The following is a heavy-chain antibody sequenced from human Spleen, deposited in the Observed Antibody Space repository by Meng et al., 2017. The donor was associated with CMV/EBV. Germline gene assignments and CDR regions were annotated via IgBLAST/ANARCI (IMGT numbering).Heavy chain of an antibody. CDR3: ARDVVAAAVHGY. D-gene: IGHD6-13*01. J-gene: IGHJ4*02. CDR1: GFTFSSYW. V-gene: IGHV3-7*01. Sequence: CASSGFTFSSYWMSWVRQAPGKGLEWVANIKQDGSEKYYVDSVKGRFTISRDNAKNSLYLQMNSLRAEDTAVYYCARDVVAAAVHGYWGQGTLVTVSS. CDR2: IKQDGSEK.